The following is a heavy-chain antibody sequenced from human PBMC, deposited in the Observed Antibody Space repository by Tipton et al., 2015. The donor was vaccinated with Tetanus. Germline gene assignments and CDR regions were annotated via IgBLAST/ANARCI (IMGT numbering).Heavy chain of an antibody. CDR1: GFTFSSYA. CDR3: KRVNQKYGGDIAYYYYYGMDV. V-gene: IGHV3-30*04. Sequence: SLRLSCAASGFTFSSYAMHWVRQAPGKGLEWVAVISYDGSNKYYADSVKGRFTISRDNSKNTLYLQMNSLRAEDTAVYYCKRVNQKYGGDIAYYYYYGMDVWGQGTTVTVSS. J-gene: IGHJ6*02. D-gene: IGHD3-16*02. CDR2: ISYDGSNK.